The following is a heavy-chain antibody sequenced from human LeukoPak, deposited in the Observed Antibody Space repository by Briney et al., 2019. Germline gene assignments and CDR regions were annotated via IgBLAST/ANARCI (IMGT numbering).Heavy chain of an antibody. J-gene: IGHJ5*02. V-gene: IGHV3-7*01. Sequence: GGSLRLSCAASGFTFSSYWMSWVRQAPGKGLEWVANIKQDGSEKYYGDSVKGRFTISRDNAKNSLYLQMNSLRAEDAAVYYCARDLSSGWLNWFDPWGQGTLVTVSS. D-gene: IGHD6-19*01. CDR1: GFTFSSYW. CDR3: ARDLSSGWLNWFDP. CDR2: IKQDGSEK.